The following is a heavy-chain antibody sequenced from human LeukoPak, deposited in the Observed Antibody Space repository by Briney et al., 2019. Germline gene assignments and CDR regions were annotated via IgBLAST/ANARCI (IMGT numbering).Heavy chain of an antibody. J-gene: IGHJ4*02. D-gene: IGHD3-22*01. Sequence: GGSLRLSCAASGFTFSSYSMTWVRQAPGKGLEWVSAISGSGGTTYYADSVKGRFTISRDNSKNTLYLQMNSLRAEDTAVYYCAKDPSMIWDLPDYWGQGTLVTVSS. CDR1: GFTFSSYS. CDR3: AKDPSMIWDLPDY. V-gene: IGHV3-23*01. CDR2: ISGSGGTT.